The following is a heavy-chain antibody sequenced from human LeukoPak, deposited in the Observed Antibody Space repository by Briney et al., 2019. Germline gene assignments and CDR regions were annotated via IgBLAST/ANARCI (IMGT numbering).Heavy chain of an antibody. V-gene: IGHV3-48*04. Sequence: GGSLRLSCVASGFAFSSYSMNWIRQAPGKGLEWVSSISSSSGTIYYADSVKGRFTISRDNAKNSLYLQMNSLRAEDTAVYYCASHPGYDFWSGYSYWGQGTLVTVSS. J-gene: IGHJ4*02. CDR2: ISSSSGTI. CDR3: ASHPGYDFWSGYSY. D-gene: IGHD3-3*01. CDR1: GFAFSSYS.